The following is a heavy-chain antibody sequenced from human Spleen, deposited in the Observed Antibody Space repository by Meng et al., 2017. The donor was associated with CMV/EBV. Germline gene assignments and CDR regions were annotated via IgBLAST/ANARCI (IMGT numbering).Heavy chain of an antibody. J-gene: IGHJ5*02. V-gene: IGHV1-18*01. CDR1: GYTFASYG. CDR2: ISINNGNT. Sequence: ASVKVSCKASGYTFASYGIHWVRQAPGQGLEWMGWISINNGNTKSAQKLQDRVTMTSDTSTNTSYMELSSLRSEDTAVYYCTRGKRDFWSGFIPDWFDPWGQGTLVTVSS. CDR3: TRGKRDFWSGFIPDWFDP. D-gene: IGHD3-3*01.